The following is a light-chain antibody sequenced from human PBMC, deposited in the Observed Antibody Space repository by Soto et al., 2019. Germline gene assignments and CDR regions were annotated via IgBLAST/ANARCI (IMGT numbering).Light chain of an antibody. CDR3: QQYNSYSGFT. CDR1: QGISSW. J-gene: IGKJ3*01. Sequence: DIQMTQSPSTLSASVGDRVTITCRASQGISSWLAWYQQKPGKDPKLLIYKASSLESGAPSRFSGSGSGTEFTLTISSLQPDDLAPYYCQQYNSYSGFTFGPGTKVDIK. CDR2: KAS. V-gene: IGKV1-5*03.